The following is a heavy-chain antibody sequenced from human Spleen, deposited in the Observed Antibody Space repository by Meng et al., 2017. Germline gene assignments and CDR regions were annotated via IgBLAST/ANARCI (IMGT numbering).Heavy chain of an antibody. J-gene: IGHJ4*02. V-gene: IGHV1-3*01. Sequence: QVQFGQAGAEVKKPGASVKVSCKASGYTFANYPVHWVRQAPGQRLEWMGWINAGKGNIKYSQKFQGRITITGATYATTVYMELTGLTSEDTAVYFCAREEDYRNYFDNWGQGTLVTVSS. CDR2: INAGKGNI. CDR3: AREEDYRNYFDN. CDR1: GYTFANYP. D-gene: IGHD4-11*01.